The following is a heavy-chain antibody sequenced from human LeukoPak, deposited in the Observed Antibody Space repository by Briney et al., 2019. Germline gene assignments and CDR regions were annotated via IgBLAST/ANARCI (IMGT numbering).Heavy chain of an antibody. J-gene: IGHJ3*02. CDR1: GYTFTSYG. Sequence: ASVKVSCKASGYTFTSYGISWVRQATGQGLEWMGWMNPNSGNTGYAQKFQGRVTMTRNTSISTAYMELSSLRSEDTAVYYCARRKLAFDAFDIWGQGTMVTVSS. CDR3: ARRKLAFDAFDI. V-gene: IGHV1-8*02. D-gene: IGHD6-13*01. CDR2: MNPNSGNT.